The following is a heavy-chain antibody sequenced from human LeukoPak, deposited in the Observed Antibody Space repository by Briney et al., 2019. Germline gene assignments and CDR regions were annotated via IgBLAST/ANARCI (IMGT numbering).Heavy chain of an antibody. J-gene: IGHJ4*02. CDR1: EFSVSDSY. V-gene: IGHV3-53*01. D-gene: IGHD7-27*01. CDR3: AREHSAAGVLDY. Sequence: GGSLRLSCAASEFSVSDSYMSWVRQAPGKGLQWVSVIFSGGSTYYTDSVKGRFTLSRDNSKNTLYLEMNSLRAEDTAVYYCAREHSAAGVLDYWGQGTLVTVSS. CDR2: IFSGGST.